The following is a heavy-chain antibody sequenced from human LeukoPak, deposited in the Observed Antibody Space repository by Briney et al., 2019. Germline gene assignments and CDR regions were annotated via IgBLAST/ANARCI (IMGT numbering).Heavy chain of an antibody. V-gene: IGHV4-59*01. CDR1: GGSISSYY. D-gene: IGHD5-24*01. Sequence: TSETLSLTCTVSGGSISSYYWSWIRQPPGKGLEWIGYIYYSGSTNYNPSLKSRVTISVDTSKNQFSLKLSSVTAADTAVYYCARGGEMATIFDYWGQGTLVTVSS. CDR2: IYYSGST. J-gene: IGHJ4*02. CDR3: ARGGEMATIFDY.